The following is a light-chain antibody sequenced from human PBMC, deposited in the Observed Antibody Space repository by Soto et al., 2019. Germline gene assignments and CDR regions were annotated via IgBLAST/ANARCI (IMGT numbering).Light chain of an antibody. CDR1: QGISSA. CDR2: DAS. J-gene: IGKJ5*01. CDR3: QQFNNYPLT. Sequence: AIQLTQSPSSLSASVGDRVTITCRASQGISSALAWYQQKPGKAPKLLIYDASSLESGVPSRFRGSGSGTDFTLTISSLQPEDFATYYCQQFNNYPLTFRQGTRLEIK. V-gene: IGKV1D-13*01.